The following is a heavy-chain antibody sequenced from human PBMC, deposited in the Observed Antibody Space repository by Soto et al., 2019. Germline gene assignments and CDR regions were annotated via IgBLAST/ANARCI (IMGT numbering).Heavy chain of an antibody. CDR3: ARELSYYYDSSGYYFDY. CDR2: IYNSGNT. J-gene: IGHJ4*02. CDR1: GGSISIGFYS. Sequence: SETLSLTCAVSGGSISIGFYSWSWILQPPGQGLEWIGYIYNSGNTYYNPSLMSRVTISVDTSRNQFSLKLSSVTAADTAVYYCARELSYYYDSSGYYFDYWGQGTLVTVSS. V-gene: IGHV4-30-2*01. D-gene: IGHD3-22*01.